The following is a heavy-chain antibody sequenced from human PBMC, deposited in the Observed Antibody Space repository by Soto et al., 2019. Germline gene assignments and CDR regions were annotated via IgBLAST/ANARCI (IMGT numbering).Heavy chain of an antibody. CDR1: GGPFTGFT. CDR3: VRDDGSPINWFDP. V-gene: IGHV1-69*08. CDR2: IIPVVGLA. J-gene: IGHJ5*02. D-gene: IGHD3-10*01. Sequence: QVQLVQSGAQVKQPGASVKVSCTFSGGPFTGFTFSWRRQAAGQGFEWIGRIIPVVGLAEPAQTSTDRLALSADTSTYTVHMELSGLRFADTAMYFCVRDDGSPINWFDPWGQGTLVTVSS.